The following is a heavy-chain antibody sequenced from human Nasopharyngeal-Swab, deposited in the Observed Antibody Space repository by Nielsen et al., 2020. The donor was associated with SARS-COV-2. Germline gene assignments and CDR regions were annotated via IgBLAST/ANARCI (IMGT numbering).Heavy chain of an antibody. Sequence: GGSLRLSCAGSGFSFSDYTFNWVRQAPGKGLEWVATIPGNSTFRRNADSVQGRVIVSRDNAKNSVFLQMDSLRVDDTAVYYCARVRPGRNYFDYWGQGTLVTVSS. V-gene: IGHV3-69-1*01. D-gene: IGHD3-16*01. CDR1: GFSFSDYT. J-gene: IGHJ4*02. CDR3: ARVRPGRNYFDY. CDR2: IPGNSTFR.